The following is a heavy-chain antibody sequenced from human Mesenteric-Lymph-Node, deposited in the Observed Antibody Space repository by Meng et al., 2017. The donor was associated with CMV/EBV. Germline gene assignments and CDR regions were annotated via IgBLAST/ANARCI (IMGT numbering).Heavy chain of an antibody. J-gene: IGHJ4*02. D-gene: IGHD2-8*01. V-gene: IGHV4-59*01. CDR2: IYHSGST. CDR3: AREYGYVDY. CDR1: GGSISSYY. Sequence: SETLSLTCTVSGGSISSYYWSWIRQPPGKGLEWIGYIYHSGSTNYNPSLKSRVTISVDTSKNQFSLKLSSVTAADTAVYYCAREYGYVDYWGQGTLVTVSS.